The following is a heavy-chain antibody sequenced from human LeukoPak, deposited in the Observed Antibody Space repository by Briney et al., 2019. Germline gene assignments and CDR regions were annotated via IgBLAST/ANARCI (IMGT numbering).Heavy chain of an antibody. CDR3: IVFGDSNH. D-gene: IGHD4-17*01. Sequence: GGSLRLSCAASGLTGSHNHVSWVRQAPGKGLEWVSAIHTSGDTCYADSVKGRFTISRDTSKNTLYLQINSLRVEDTAVYYCIVFGDSNHWGQGTLVTVSS. V-gene: IGHV3-53*01. CDR2: IHTSGDT. J-gene: IGHJ5*02. CDR1: GLTGSHNH.